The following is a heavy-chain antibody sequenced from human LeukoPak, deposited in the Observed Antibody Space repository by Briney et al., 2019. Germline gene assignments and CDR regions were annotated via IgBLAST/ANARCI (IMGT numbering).Heavy chain of an antibody. D-gene: IGHD4-23*01. J-gene: IGHJ4*02. CDR1: GGSISSGGYS. Sequence: PSQTLSLTCAVSGGSISSGGYSWSWIRQPPGKGLEWIGYIYHSGSTYYNPSLKSRVTISVDRSKNQFSLKLSSVTAADTAVYYCARRGGIAHFDYWGQGTLVTVPS. CDR2: IYHSGST. CDR3: ARRGGIAHFDY. V-gene: IGHV4-30-2*01.